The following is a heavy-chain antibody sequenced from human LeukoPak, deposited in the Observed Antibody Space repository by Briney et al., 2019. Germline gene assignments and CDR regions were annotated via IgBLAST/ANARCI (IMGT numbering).Heavy chain of an antibody. D-gene: IGHD3-10*01. J-gene: IGHJ6*02. Sequence: SETLSLTCTVSGGSISSYYWSWIRQPAGKGLEWIGHIDTSGSTNYNPSLKSRVTMSVDTSKNQFSLKLSSVTAADTAVYYCASGRVRGYYGMDVWGQGTTVTVSS. CDR1: GGSISSYY. V-gene: IGHV4-4*07. CDR2: IDTSGST. CDR3: ASGRVRGYYGMDV.